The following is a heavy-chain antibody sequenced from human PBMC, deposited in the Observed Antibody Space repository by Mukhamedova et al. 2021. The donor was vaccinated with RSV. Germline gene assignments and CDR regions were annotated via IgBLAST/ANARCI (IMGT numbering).Heavy chain of an antibody. J-gene: IGHJ6*03. V-gene: IGHV3-30*18. CDR2: ISYDGSNK. Sequence: GLEWVAVISYDGSNKYYADSVKGRFTISRDNSKNTLYLQMNSLRAEDTAVYYCAKDGVGAYYYYMDVWGKGTTVTVSS. D-gene: IGHD1-26*01. CDR3: AKDGVGAYYYYMDV.